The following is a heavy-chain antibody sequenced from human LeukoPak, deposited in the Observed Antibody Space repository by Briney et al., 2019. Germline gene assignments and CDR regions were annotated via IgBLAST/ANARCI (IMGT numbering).Heavy chain of an antibody. V-gene: IGHV1-69*13. CDR2: IIPIFGTA. Sequence: ASVKVSCKASGYTFTSYGISWVRQAPGQGLEWMGGIIPIFGTANYAQKFQGRVTITADESTSTAYMELSSLRSEDTAVYYCARVWCPDLVVIIPYYYYGMDVWGQGTTVTVSS. CDR3: ARVWCPDLVVIIPYYYYGMDV. D-gene: IGHD3-3*01. CDR1: GYTFTSYG. J-gene: IGHJ6*02.